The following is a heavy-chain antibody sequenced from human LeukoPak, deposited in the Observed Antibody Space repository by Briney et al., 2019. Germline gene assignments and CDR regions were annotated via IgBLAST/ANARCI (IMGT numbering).Heavy chain of an antibody. CDR3: ARDLTGGEYFDS. CDR2: ISPSSSYI. D-gene: IGHD3-16*01. V-gene: IGHV3-21*01. Sequence: PGGSLRLSCAASGFALSNYKMTWVRQAPGKGLEWVASISPSSSYIYYGVSVRGRVTVSRDNAKNSLFLQMTSLRAEDTAIYYCARDLTGGEYFDSWGQGTLVSVSS. CDR1: GFALSNYK. J-gene: IGHJ4*02.